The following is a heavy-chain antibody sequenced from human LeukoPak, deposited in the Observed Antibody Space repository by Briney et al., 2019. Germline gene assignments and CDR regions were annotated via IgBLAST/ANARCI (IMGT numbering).Heavy chain of an antibody. CDR3: ARSYSSSWTMFDY. CDR2: IYPGDSDT. V-gene: IGHV5-51*01. D-gene: IGHD6-13*01. CDR1: GYSFTSYW. J-gene: IGHJ4*02. Sequence: GESLKISCKGSGYSFTSYWIGWVRQMPGKGLEWMGIIYPGDSDTRHSPSFQGQVTISADKSISTAYLQWSSLKASDTAMYYCARSYSSSWTMFDYWGQGTLVTVSS.